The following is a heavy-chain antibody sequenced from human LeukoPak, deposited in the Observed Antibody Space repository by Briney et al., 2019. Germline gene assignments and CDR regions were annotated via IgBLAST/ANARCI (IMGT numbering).Heavy chain of an antibody. J-gene: IGHJ4*02. CDR3: ARDYGYNLDY. Sequence: PGGSLRLSCAASGFTFSSYGMHWVRQAPGKGLEWVAVIWYDGSNKYYADSVKGRFTISRDNAKNTLYLQMNSLRAEDTAVYFCARDYGYNLDYWGQGTLVTVSS. V-gene: IGHV3-33*01. CDR2: IWYDGSNK. D-gene: IGHD5-24*01. CDR1: GFTFSSYG.